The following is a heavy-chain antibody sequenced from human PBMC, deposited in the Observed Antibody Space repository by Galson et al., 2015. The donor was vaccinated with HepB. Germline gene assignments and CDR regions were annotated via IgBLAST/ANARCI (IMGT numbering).Heavy chain of an antibody. CDR2: MAGGGDT. J-gene: IGHJ4*02. Sequence: SLRLSCAVSGFTFSSYVMSWVRQAPGKGLEWVSAMAGGGDTYYADSVKGRFTISRDNPRNTVSLQMNSLRVEDTAVYYCAKGSSATRPYHFDYWGQGILVTVSS. CDR1: GFTFSSYV. D-gene: IGHD6-6*01. CDR3: AKGSSATRPYHFDY. V-gene: IGHV3-23*01.